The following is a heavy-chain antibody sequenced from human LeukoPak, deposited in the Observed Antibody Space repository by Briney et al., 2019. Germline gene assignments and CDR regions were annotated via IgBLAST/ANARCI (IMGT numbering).Heavy chain of an antibody. J-gene: IGHJ4*02. CDR1: GFTFSSYS. D-gene: IGHD4-17*01. CDR2: ISSSSSYI. V-gene: IGHV3-21*01. CDR3: ARGAYGDYEFDY. Sequence: GGSLRLSCAASGFTFSSYSMNWVRQAPGKGLEWVSSISSSSSYIYYADSVRGRFTISRDNAKNSLYLQMNSLRAEDTAVYYCARGAYGDYEFDYWGQGTLVTVSS.